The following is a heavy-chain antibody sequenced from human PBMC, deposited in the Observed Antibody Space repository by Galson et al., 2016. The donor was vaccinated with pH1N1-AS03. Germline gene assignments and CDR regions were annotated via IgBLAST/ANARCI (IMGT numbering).Heavy chain of an antibody. CDR1: GFTFRDYN. CDR3: ARDTARSFDY. CDR2: IEASSTYI. Sequence: SLRLSCAVSGFTFRDYNLNWVRQAPGKGPEWVSSIEASSTYIYYADSVKGRFTISRDNSKNSLYLQMNSLRAEDTAVYYCARDTARSFDYWGLGTLVNVSS. D-gene: IGHD5-18*01. J-gene: IGHJ4*02. V-gene: IGHV3-21*01.